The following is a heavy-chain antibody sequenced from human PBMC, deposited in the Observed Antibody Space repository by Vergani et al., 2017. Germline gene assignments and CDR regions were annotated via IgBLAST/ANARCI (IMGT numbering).Heavy chain of an antibody. V-gene: IGHV3-21*04. CDR3: ARDAKKAQLHYYGMDV. CDR1: GFTFSSYS. CDR2: ISSSSSYI. D-gene: IGHD4/OR15-4a*01. J-gene: IGHJ6*02. Sequence: EVQLVESGGGLVKPGGSLRLSCAASGFTFSSYSMNWVRQAPGKGLEWVSSISSSSSYIYYADSVKGRFTISRENAKNSLYLQMNSLRDEDTAVYYCARDAKKAQLHYYGMDVWGQGTTVTVSS.